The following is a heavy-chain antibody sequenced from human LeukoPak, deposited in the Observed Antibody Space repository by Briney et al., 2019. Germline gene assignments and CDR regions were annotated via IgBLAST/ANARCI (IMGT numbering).Heavy chain of an antibody. Sequence: PSETLSLTCTVSGGSISSGGYYWSWIRQHPAKGLEWMGYIYYSGSTYYNPSLKSRVTISVDTSKNQFSLKLSSVTAADTAVYYCAREARSGGSYTFDYWGQGTLVTVSS. V-gene: IGHV4-31*03. D-gene: IGHD2-15*01. CDR2: IYYSGST. J-gene: IGHJ4*02. CDR3: AREARSGGSYTFDY. CDR1: GGSISSGGYY.